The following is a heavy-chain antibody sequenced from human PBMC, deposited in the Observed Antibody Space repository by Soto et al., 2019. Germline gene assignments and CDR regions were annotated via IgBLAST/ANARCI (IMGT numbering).Heavy chain of an antibody. CDR2: VYHNENT. Sequence: SDTLALTCTVSCGSINEFVYYWVWIRQAPGKGLEWIGTVYHNENTYYNPSLKSRITISADTAKNQFSLNLRSVTAADTAIYFCARRERYYGSPGWFDPWGQGTLVTVSS. D-gene: IGHD3-16*01. J-gene: IGHJ5*02. CDR3: ARRERYYGSPGWFDP. CDR1: CGSINEFVYY. V-gene: IGHV4-39*01.